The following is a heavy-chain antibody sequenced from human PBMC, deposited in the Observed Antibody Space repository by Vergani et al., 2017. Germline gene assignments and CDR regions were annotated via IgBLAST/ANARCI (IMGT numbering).Heavy chain of an antibody. CDR1: GDTFSSYA. V-gene: IGHV1-69*01. CDR2: IIPMYGMS. D-gene: IGHD2-2*01. CDR3: ATKKCSRTSCVFGWLDP. J-gene: IGHJ5*02. Sequence: HLVQSGAEVKKPGSSVRVSCKASGDTFSSYALSWVRQAPGQGLEWMGGIIPMYGMSNYAQRFQGRVTITADESTTTVYMEINTLRSDDTAVYYCATKKCSRTSCVFGWLDPWGQGTPVTVSS.